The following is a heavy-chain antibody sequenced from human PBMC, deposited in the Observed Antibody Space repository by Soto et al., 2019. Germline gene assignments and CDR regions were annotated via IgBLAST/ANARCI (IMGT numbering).Heavy chain of an antibody. CDR2: IYWNDDR. CDR1: GFSLTTGGVG. J-gene: IGHJ6*02. D-gene: IGHD2-21*01. Sequence: SGPTLVNPTHPLTLTCTFSGFSLTTGGVGVGWIRQPPGRSLEWLAVIYWNDDRRRSPSLENRLTITKDTSKNQVVLTMTNMDPVDTATYYCIYRRASWDYHGLDVWGQGTPVIVSS. V-gene: IGHV2-5*01. CDR3: IYRRASWDYHGLDV.